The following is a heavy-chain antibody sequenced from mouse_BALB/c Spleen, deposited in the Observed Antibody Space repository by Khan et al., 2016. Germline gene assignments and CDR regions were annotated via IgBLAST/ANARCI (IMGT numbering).Heavy chain of an antibody. V-gene: IGHV1S34*01. CDR3: ARGDDDGYYAMDY. CDR2: ISCYNGAT. CDR1: GYSFTGYY. J-gene: IGHJ4*01. D-gene: IGHD2-4*01. Sequence: LVKTGASVKISCKASGYSFTGYYMHWVKQSHGKSLEWFGYISCYNGATNYNQKFKGKATFTVDTSSSTAYMQFNSLTAEGSAVYNCARGDDDGYYAMDYWGQETSGAVSS.